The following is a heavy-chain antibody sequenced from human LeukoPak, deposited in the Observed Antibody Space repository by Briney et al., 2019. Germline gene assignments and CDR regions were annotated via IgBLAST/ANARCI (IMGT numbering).Heavy chain of an antibody. CDR3: AREGGTVGATVRLDA. J-gene: IGHJ5*02. CDR2: ISSSSSYI. CDR1: GFTFSSYR. D-gene: IGHD1-26*01. Sequence: PGGSLRLSCAASGFTFSSYRMNWVRQAPGKGLEWVSSISSSSSYIYYADSVKGRFTISRDNAKNLVYLEMDSLRVEDTAFYFCAREGGTVGATVRLDAWGQGTLVTVSS. V-gene: IGHV3-21*04.